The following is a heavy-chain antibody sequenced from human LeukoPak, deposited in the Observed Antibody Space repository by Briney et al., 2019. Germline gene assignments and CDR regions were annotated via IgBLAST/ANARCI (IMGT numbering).Heavy chain of an antibody. CDR3: AKGETESTDWFDP. V-gene: IGHV3-48*01. Sequence: GGSLRLSCAVSGFTFSSHAMSWSRQAPGKGLEWVSSISSTSSMISYGDSVKGRFAISRDNAKNSLYLQMKSLRAEDTAVYYCAKGETESTDWFDPWGQGTPVTVSS. D-gene: IGHD1-26*01. J-gene: IGHJ5*02. CDR2: ISSTSSMI. CDR1: GFTFSSHA.